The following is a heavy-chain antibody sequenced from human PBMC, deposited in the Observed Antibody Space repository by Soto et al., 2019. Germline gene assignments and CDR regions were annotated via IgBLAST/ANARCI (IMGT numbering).Heavy chain of an antibody. CDR1: GGSISSYY. CDR3: ARGVPITIFGVVTYYFDY. D-gene: IGHD3-3*01. V-gene: IGHV4-59*01. Sequence: SETLSLTCTVSGGSISSYYWSWIRQPPWKGLEWIGYIYYSGSTNYNPSLKSRVTISVDTSKNQFSLKLSSVTAADTAVYYCARGVPITIFGVVTYYFDYWGQGTLVTVSS. CDR2: IYYSGST. J-gene: IGHJ4*02.